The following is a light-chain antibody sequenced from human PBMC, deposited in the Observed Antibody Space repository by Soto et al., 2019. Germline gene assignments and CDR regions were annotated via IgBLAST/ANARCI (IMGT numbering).Light chain of an antibody. Sequence: DAVMTQSPLSLPVTLGQPASISCRSSQSLVYSDGNTYLNWFQQRPGQSPRRLIYKVSNRDSGVPERFSGSGSGTDFTLKISRVEAEDVGIYYCMQSTQLPPTFGQGTRLEIK. CDR2: KVS. V-gene: IGKV2-30*01. J-gene: IGKJ5*01. CDR3: MQSTQLPPT. CDR1: QSLVYSDGNTY.